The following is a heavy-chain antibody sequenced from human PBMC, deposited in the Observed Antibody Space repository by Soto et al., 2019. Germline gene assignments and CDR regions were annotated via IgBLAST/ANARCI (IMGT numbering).Heavy chain of an antibody. D-gene: IGHD3-9*01. J-gene: IGHJ5*01. V-gene: IGHV5-51*01. CDR2: IYPGDSDT. Sequence: GESLKISCKASGYSFTDYWIGWVRQMPGKGLEWMGIIYPGDSDTKYRPSFQGQVTISADKSISTAYLQWSSLKASDTGIYYCARQSCYDVLTGYLNWFDSWGRGTQVTVSS. CDR1: GYSFTDYW. CDR3: ARQSCYDVLTGYLNWFDS.